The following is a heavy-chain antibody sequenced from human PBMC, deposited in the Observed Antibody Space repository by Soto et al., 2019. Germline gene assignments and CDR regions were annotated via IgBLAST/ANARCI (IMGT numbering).Heavy chain of an antibody. V-gene: IGHV1-69*10. D-gene: IGHD4-17*01. CDR3: ARTSMTRIDY. J-gene: IGHJ4*02. CDR2: TIPELGTS. CDR1: GGVNNYA. Sequence: ASVKVSCTASGGVNNYALRWARQAPGQGLEWMGVTIPELGTSNYAQRFQGRVTITLDKATNTAYLNLTTLPSADTAIYFCARTSMTRIDYWGQGTLVTVSS.